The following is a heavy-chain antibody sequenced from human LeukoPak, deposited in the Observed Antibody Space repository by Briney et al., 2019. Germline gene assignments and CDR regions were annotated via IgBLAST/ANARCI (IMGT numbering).Heavy chain of an antibody. V-gene: IGHV4-39*01. J-gene: IGHJ4*02. D-gene: IGHD1-26*01. Sequence: SETLSLTCTVSGGSISSSAYYWGWIRQPQGKGLEWIGSISYSGSTCHNPSLKSRVTISVDTSKNRFSLKLISVTAADTAVYYCATYSGTFYLQFDYWGQGTLVTVSS. CDR3: ATYSGTFYLQFDY. CDR2: ISYSGST. CDR1: GGSISSSAYY.